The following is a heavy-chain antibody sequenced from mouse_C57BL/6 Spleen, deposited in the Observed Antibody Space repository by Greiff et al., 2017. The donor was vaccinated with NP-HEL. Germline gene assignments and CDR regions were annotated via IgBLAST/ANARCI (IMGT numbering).Heavy chain of an antibody. CDR1: GFSLTSYG. CDR3: AKNSITTTLWYFDV. V-gene: IGHV2-5*01. CDR2: IWRGGST. D-gene: IGHD1-2*01. J-gene: IGHJ1*03. Sequence: QVQLQQSGPGLVQPSQSLSITCTVSGFSLTSYGVHWVRQSPGKGLEWLGVIWRGGSTDYNAAFMSRLSITKDNSKSQVFFKMNSLQADDTAIYYCAKNSITTTLWYFDVWGTGTTVTVSS.